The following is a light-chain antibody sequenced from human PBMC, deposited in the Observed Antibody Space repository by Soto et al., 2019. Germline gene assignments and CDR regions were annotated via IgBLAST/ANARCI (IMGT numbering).Light chain of an antibody. Sequence: QPALTQPRSVSGSPGQSVTISCTGTSSDVCGYNYVSWYQQHPGKAPKLMIYDVSKRPSGVPDRFSGSKSGNTASLTISGLQAEDEADYYCCSYAGSYTFVVFGGGTKHTVL. CDR2: DVS. V-gene: IGLV2-11*01. CDR3: CSYAGSYTFVV. CDR1: SSDVCGYNY. J-gene: IGLJ2*01.